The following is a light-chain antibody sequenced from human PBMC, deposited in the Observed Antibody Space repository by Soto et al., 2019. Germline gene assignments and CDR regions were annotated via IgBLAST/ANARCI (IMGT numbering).Light chain of an antibody. V-gene: IGKV1-5*01. J-gene: IGKJ2*01. Sequence: DIQMTQSPSTLSASVGDRVTITCRASQSLSSWLAWYQQKPGKAPKLLIYDASSLESGVPSRFSGSGSGTEFTLNISSLQPDDFATYYCQQYNSYSLYTFGQGTKLEIK. CDR2: DAS. CDR1: QSLSSW. CDR3: QQYNSYSLYT.